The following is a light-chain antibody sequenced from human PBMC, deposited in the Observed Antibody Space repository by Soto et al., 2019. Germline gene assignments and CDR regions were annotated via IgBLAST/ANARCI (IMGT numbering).Light chain of an antibody. CDR2: DAS. V-gene: IGKV1-5*01. J-gene: IGKJ1*01. Sequence: DISMTQSPYTLCASVGDRVTITCRASQTITRWMAWYPQKPGKSPKLLIYDASTLESGVPTRFSGSRSGTEFTLTISSLQPDDFATYYCQQDNSYSWPFGQGTKVDIK. CDR3: QQDNSYSWP. CDR1: QTITRW.